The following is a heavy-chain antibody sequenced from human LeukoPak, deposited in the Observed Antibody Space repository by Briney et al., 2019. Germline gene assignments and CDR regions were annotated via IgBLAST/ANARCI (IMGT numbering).Heavy chain of an antibody. CDR3: ARGPDYGDYGPTAQRFDP. CDR1: GGSFSGYY. CDR2: INHSGST. V-gene: IGHV4-34*01. Sequence: SETLSLTCAVYGGSFSGYYWSWIRQPPGKGLEWIGEINHSGSTNYNPSLKGRVTISVDTSKNQFSLKLSSVTAADTAVYYCARGPDYGDYGPTAQRFDPWGQGTLVTVSS. J-gene: IGHJ5*02. D-gene: IGHD4-17*01.